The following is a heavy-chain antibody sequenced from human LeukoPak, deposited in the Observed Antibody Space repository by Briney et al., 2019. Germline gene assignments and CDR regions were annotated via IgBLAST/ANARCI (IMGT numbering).Heavy chain of an antibody. CDR3: AKSLGYYFDY. J-gene: IGHJ4*02. D-gene: IGHD3-16*01. CDR1: GFTFSSYG. CDR2: ISYDGSSK. Sequence: PGGSLRLSCAASGFTFSSYGMHWVRQAPGKGLEWVAVISYDGSSKYYADSVKGRFTISRDNSKNTLYLQMNSLRAEDTAVYYCAKSLGYYFDYWGQGTLVTVSS. V-gene: IGHV3-30*18.